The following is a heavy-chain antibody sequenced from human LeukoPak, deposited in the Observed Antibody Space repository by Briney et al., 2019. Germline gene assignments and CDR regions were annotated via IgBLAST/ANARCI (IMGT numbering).Heavy chain of an antibody. CDR2: VSYDGSIK. V-gene: IGHV3-30*04. CDR1: GFTFNTYS. J-gene: IGHJ6*03. CDR3: ARRKSSRGYYGSGSYYNGPYYHYYYMDV. D-gene: IGHD3-10*01. Sequence: GGSLRLSCAASGFTFNTYSLHWVRQAPGKGLERVALVSYDGSIKDYADSVKGRFTISRDNSKNTVYLQMNSLRAEDTAVYYCARRKSSRGYYGSGSYYNGPYYHYYYMDVWGKGTTVTVSS.